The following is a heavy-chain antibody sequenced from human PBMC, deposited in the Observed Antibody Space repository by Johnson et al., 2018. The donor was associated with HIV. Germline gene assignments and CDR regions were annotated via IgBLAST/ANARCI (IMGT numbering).Heavy chain of an antibody. D-gene: IGHD6-13*01. CDR2: MWYDGSNK. CDR1: GFTFSTYG. CDR3: TKCIWGSSLIDAFDI. Sequence: QVQLVESGGGVVQPGRSLRLSCAASGFTFSTYGIHWVRQAPGKGLEWVAVMWYDGSNKYYADSVRGRFTISRDNSKNTLYLQMNSLRAEDTAVYYCTKCIWGSSLIDAFDIWGQGTMVTVSS. V-gene: IGHV3-33*06. J-gene: IGHJ3*02.